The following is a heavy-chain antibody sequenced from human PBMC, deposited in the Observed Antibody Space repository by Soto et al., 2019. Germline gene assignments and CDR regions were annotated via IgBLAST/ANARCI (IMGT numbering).Heavy chain of an antibody. CDR1: GFTFSSYA. CDR3: AREPVDIVATIKPSYYGMDV. D-gene: IGHD5-12*01. Sequence: GGSLRLSCAASGFTFSSYAMHWVRQAPGKGLEWVAVISYDGSNKYYADSVKGRFTISRDNSKNTLYLQMNSLRAEDTAVYYCAREPVDIVATIKPSYYGMDVWGQGTTVTVSS. CDR2: ISYDGSNK. J-gene: IGHJ6*01. V-gene: IGHV3-30-3*01.